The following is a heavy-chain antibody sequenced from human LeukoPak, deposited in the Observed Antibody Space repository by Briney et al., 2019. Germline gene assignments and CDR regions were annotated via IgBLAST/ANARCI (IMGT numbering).Heavy chain of an antibody. CDR1: GYTFSRYW. CDR2: IKEDGSEK. CDR3: AREFY. J-gene: IGHJ4*02. Sequence: GGSLRLSCVASGYTFSRYWMSWVRQIPGKGLEWVASIKEDGSEKNYADSVKGRFIISRDNAKKSLYLQMNSLRVDDTAVYYCAREFYWGQGTLVTVSS. V-gene: IGHV3-7*03.